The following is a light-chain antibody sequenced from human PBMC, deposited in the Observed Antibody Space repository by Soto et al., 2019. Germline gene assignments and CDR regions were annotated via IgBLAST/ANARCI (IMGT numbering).Light chain of an antibody. J-gene: IGKJ4*01. V-gene: IGKV3-15*01. CDR3: QQCFDWPLT. CDR1: QSVNTN. CDR2: GAS. Sequence: EIVMTQSPDTLSASPGERATLSCSASQSVNTNLAWYQQKPGQAPRLLIYGASTRATGIPARFSGGGSGTEFTLTISSLQSEDFAVYYCQQCFDWPLTFGGGTKV.